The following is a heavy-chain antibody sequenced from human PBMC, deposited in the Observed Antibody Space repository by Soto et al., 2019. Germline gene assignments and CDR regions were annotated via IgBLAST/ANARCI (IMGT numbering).Heavy chain of an antibody. D-gene: IGHD3-10*01. CDR1: EFTFSNYG. CDR2: SLNEGSNR. CDR3: ARDDEYSGNGMDV. J-gene: IGHJ6*02. Sequence: QVQLVESGGGVVQPGRSLRLSCAASEFTFSNYGMHWVRQAPGKGLEWVAVSLNEGSNRYHAGSVKDRVTISRDNSKKTRYLQTNSLRAEDSAVYYCARDDEYSGNGMDVWGQGTTVTVS. V-gene: IGHV3-33*01.